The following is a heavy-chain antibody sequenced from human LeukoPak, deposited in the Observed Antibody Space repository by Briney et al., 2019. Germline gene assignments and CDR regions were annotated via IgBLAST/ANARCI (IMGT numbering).Heavy chain of an antibody. Sequence: SETLSLTCTVSGGSIGSSPYYWVWIRQPPGKGLEWIGSMYYSGNTYYNPSLKSRVTISVDTSKNQFSLKLSSVTATDTAVYYCARSRGRSYGSWGQGSLVTVSS. V-gene: IGHV4-39*01. CDR1: GGSIGSSPYY. D-gene: IGHD5-18*01. J-gene: IGHJ4*02. CDR3: ARSRGRSYGS. CDR2: MYYSGNT.